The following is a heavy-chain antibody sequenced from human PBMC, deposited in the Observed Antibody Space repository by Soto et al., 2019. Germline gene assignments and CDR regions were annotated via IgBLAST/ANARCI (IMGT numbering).Heavy chain of an antibody. Sequence: ELQLVESGGGLVKPGGSLRLSCAASGFTFTTYGMNWVRQAPGKGLEWVSSISSSSGTIYYADSVKGRFTISRDNAKNSLYLQLDSLRAEDTAVYYCAKGSYGTYDYWGQGTLVTVAS. D-gene: IGHD5-18*01. CDR1: GFTFTTYG. CDR2: ISSSSGTI. J-gene: IGHJ4*02. CDR3: AKGSYGTYDY. V-gene: IGHV3-21*01.